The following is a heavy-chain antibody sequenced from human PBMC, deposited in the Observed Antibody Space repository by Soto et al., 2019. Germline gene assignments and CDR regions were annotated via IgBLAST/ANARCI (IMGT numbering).Heavy chain of an antibody. Sequence: ASVKVSSKASGYMFTKSAMHSVRQAPGQRLEWMGWISGDSGNTKYSPKLQDRVTITRDTYASTAYMELSSLRSEDTAIYYCARDGVAAGYINFGYWGQGTLVTASS. CDR2: ISGDSGNT. J-gene: IGHJ4*01. CDR3: ARDGVAAGYINFGY. V-gene: IGHV1-3*01. D-gene: IGHD2-15*01. CDR1: GYMFTKSA.